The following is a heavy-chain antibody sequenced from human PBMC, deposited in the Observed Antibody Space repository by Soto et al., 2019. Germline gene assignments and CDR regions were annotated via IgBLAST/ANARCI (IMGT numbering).Heavy chain of an antibody. V-gene: IGHV4-34*01. J-gene: IGHJ6*03. CDR3: ARGLILWFGELSRRGGYYYYMDV. D-gene: IGHD3-10*01. Sequence: QVQLQQWGAGLLKPSETLSLTCAVYGGSFSGYQWSWIRQTPGKGLEWIGEINDSGNINFNPSLKSRVPILLDTPKKQISLKLSSVTAAASAVYYCARGLILWFGELSRRGGYYYYMDVWGKGTMVTVSS. CDR2: INDSGNI. CDR1: GGSFSGYQ.